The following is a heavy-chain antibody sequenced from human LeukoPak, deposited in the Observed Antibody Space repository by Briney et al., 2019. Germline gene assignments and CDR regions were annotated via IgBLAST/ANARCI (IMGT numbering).Heavy chain of an antibody. CDR2: IKEDGREK. V-gene: IGHV3-7*01. J-gene: IGHJ4*02. Sequence: GGSLRLSCATSGFTFSSSWMSWVRQAPGKGLECVANIKEDGREKYYVDSVKGRFTISRDNAKNSLYLRMSSLRAEDTAVYYCARGGRPDYWGQGTLVTVSS. CDR3: ARGGRPDY. CDR1: GFTFSSSW. D-gene: IGHD3-10*01.